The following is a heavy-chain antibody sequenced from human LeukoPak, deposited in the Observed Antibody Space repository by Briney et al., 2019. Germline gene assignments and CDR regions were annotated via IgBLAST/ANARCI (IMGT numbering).Heavy chain of an antibody. V-gene: IGHV7-4-1*02. CDR2: INTNTGNP. CDR1: GYTFTGYY. CDR3: ARDGRSFIVATIRDAFDI. J-gene: IGHJ3*02. Sequence: GASVKVSCKASGYTFTGYYMHWVRQAPGQGLEWMGWINTNTGNPTYAQGFTGRFVFSLDTSVSTAYLQISSLKAEDTAVYYCARDGRSFIVATIRDAFDIWGQGTMVTVSS. D-gene: IGHD5-12*01.